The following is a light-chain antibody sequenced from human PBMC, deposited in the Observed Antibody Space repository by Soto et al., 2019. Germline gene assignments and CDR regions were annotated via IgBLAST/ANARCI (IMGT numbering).Light chain of an antibody. CDR3: QQYGSSPLI. Sequence: EIELTQSPGTLSLTPGERATLSCRASQSVNNRFLAWYQQKPGQAPRLLIYGASSRATGIPDRFSGSGSGTDFTLTIIRLEPEDFAVYYCQQYGSSPLIFGGGTKVEIK. CDR1: QSVNNRF. V-gene: IGKV3-20*01. CDR2: GAS. J-gene: IGKJ4*01.